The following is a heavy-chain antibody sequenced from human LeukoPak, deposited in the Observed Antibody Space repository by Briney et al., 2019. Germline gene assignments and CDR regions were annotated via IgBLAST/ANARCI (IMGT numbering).Heavy chain of an antibody. CDR1: GGSFSGYY. J-gene: IGHJ4*02. CDR3: ARAHRRITIFGVAIPIDY. V-gene: IGHV4-34*01. CDR2: INHSGST. D-gene: IGHD3-3*01. Sequence: SETLSLTCAVYGGSFSGYYWSWIRQPPGKGLEWIEEINHSGSTNYNPSLKSRVTISVDTSKNQFSLKLSSVTAADTAVYYCARAHRRITIFGVAIPIDYWGQGTLVTVSS.